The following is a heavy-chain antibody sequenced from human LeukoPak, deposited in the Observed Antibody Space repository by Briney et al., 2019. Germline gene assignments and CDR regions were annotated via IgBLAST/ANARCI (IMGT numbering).Heavy chain of an antibody. V-gene: IGHV3-7*01. Sequence: PGGSLRLSCAASGFTFSSYWMSWVRQAPGKGLEWVANIKEDGSEKYYVDSVKGRFTISRDNAQNSLYLQMNSLRAEDTAVYYCARVGMTTVTRSAFDIWGQGTMVTVSS. CDR3: ARVGMTTVTRSAFDI. CDR1: GFTFSSYW. J-gene: IGHJ3*02. CDR2: IKEDGSEK. D-gene: IGHD4-17*01.